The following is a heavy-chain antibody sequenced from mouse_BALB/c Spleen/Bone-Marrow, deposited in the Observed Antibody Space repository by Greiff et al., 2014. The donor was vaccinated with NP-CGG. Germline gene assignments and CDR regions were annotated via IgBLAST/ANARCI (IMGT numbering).Heavy chain of an antibody. J-gene: IGHJ4*01. CDR1: GHTFTNYW. V-gene: IGHV1S22*01. CDR2: IYPGSDST. CDR3: TRDKATPYYAMDY. Sequence: LKESGSELVRPGGSGKLTCKASGHTFTNYWVHWVKQRPGQGLEWIGNIYPGSDSTNYDEKFKRKATLTVDTSSTTAYMQLSSLTTEDSAVYYCTRDKATPYYAMDYWGQGTSVTVSS. D-gene: IGHD6-1*01.